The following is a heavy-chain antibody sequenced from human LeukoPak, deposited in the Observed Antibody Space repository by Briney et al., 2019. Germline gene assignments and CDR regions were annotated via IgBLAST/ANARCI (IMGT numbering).Heavy chain of an antibody. CDR3: ARAGTMVRGVIRSWFDP. CDR1: GFTFSGYY. CDR2: INPNSGGT. D-gene: IGHD3-10*01. Sequence: ASVKVSCKASGFTFSGYYMHRVRQAPGQGLEWMGWINPNSGGTNYAQKFQGRVTMTRDTSISTAYMELSRLRSDDTAVYYCARAGTMVRGVIRSWFDPWGQGTLVTVSS. J-gene: IGHJ5*02. V-gene: IGHV1-2*02.